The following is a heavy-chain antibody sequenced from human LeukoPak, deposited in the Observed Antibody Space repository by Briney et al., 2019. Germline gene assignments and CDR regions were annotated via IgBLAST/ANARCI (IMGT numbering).Heavy chain of an antibody. D-gene: IGHD6-19*01. J-gene: IGHJ4*02. CDR1: GFTFSSYS. V-gene: IGHV3-21*01. CDR3: ARDLGIAVAGTEDDY. CDR2: ISSSSSYI. Sequence: AGGSLRLSCAASGFTFSSYSMNWVRQAPGKGLEWVSSISSSSSYIYYADSVKGRFTISRDNSKNTLYLQMNSLRAEDTAVYYCARDLGIAVAGTEDDYWGQGTLVTVSS.